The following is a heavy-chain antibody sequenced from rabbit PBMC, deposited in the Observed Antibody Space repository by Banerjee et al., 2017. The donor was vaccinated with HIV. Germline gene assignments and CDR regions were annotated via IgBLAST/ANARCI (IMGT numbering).Heavy chain of an antibody. Sequence: QSLEESGGDLVKPGASLTLTCTASGFSFSSGYDICWVRQAPGKGLEWIACIYGGSSGSTHYASWAKGRFTISKTSSTTVTLQMTSLTAADTASYFCARGPYDEHGDYYFNLWGQGTLVTVS. CDR3: ARGPYDEHGDYYFNL. J-gene: IGHJ4*01. CDR2: IYGGSSGST. CDR1: GFSFSSGYD. D-gene: IGHD2-1*01. V-gene: IGHV1S40*01.